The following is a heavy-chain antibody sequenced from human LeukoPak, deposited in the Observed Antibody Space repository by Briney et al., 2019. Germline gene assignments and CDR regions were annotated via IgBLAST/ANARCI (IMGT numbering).Heavy chain of an antibody. CDR3: ARVAYCGGDCYSLDYYYMDV. Sequence: GGSLRLSCAASGFTFSSYEMNWVRQAPGKGLEWVSYISSSGSTIYYADSVKGRFTISRDNAKNTLYLQMNSLRAEDTAVYYCARVAYCGGDCYSLDYYYMDVRGKGTTVTVSS. CDR1: GFTFSSYE. V-gene: IGHV3-48*03. J-gene: IGHJ6*03. D-gene: IGHD2-21*02. CDR2: ISSSGSTI.